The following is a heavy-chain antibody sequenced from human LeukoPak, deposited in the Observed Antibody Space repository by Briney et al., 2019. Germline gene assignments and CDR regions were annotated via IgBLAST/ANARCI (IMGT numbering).Heavy chain of an antibody. CDR1: GFTFDDYT. Sequence: PGGSLRLSCAASGFTFDDYTMHWVRQAPGKGLEWVSLISWDGGSTYYADSVKGRFTISRGNSKNSLYLQMNSLRTEDTALYYCAKSSGNAFDIWGQGTMVTVSS. CDR2: ISWDGGST. D-gene: IGHD6-6*01. CDR3: AKSSGNAFDI. J-gene: IGHJ3*02. V-gene: IGHV3-43*01.